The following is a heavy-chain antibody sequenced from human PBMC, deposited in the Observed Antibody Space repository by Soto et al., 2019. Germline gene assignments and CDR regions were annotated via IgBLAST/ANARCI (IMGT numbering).Heavy chain of an antibody. CDR3: ARASSYYYDTSGTRNFYYYPMDV. J-gene: IGHJ6*02. Sequence: KSSETLSLTCTISGVSISNYYWSWIRQPPGKGLEWIGYVYFSGSTNYNPSLKSRVTISVDTSKNQFSLKLTSVTAADTAVYYCARASSYYYDTSGTRNFYYYPMDVWGQGTTVTVSS. CDR1: GVSISNYY. V-gene: IGHV4-59*01. D-gene: IGHD3-22*01. CDR2: VYFSGST.